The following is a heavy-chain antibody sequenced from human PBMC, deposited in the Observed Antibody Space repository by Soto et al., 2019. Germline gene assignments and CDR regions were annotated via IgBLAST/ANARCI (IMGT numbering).Heavy chain of an antibody. J-gene: IGHJ4*02. CDR1: GFTFGDYA. D-gene: IGHD5-18*01. CDR3: TRDHYGRGFSSGAFDS. Sequence: EVHLVESGGGSVEPGRSLRLSCSPSGFTFGDYAMNWFRQAPGRGLEWVGFIKSKAFGGTPEYAASVKGRFTISREDSKSIAYLQMNSLKTDDTAVYYCTRDHYGRGFSSGAFDSWGQGTLVTVSS. CDR2: IKSKAFGGTP. V-gene: IGHV3-49*03.